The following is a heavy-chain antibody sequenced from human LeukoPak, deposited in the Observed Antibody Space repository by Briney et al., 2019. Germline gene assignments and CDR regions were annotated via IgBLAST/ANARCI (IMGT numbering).Heavy chain of an antibody. D-gene: IGHD3-22*01. V-gene: IGHV4-59*01. CDR1: GGSINSYY. J-gene: IGHJ4*02. Sequence: SETLSLTCTVSGGSINSYYWSWIRQPPGKGLEWIGYIYYSGSTNYNPSLKSRVTISVDTSKNQFSLKLSSVTAADTAVYYCAREDYYDSSGYFVYWGQGTLVTVSS. CDR3: AREDYYDSSGYFVY. CDR2: IYYSGST.